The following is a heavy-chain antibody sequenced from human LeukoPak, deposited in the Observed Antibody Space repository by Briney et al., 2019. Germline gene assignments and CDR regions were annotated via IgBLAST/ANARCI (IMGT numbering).Heavy chain of an antibody. D-gene: IGHD6-13*01. CDR3: ARDIAAAGPCNWFDP. CDR1: GYTFTGYY. CDR2: INPNSGGT. Sequence: ASVKVPCKASGYTFTGYYMHWVRQAPGQGLEWMGWINPNSGGTNYAQKFQGRVTMTRDTSISTAYMELSRLRSDDTAVYYCARDIAAAGPCNWFDPWGQGTLVTVSS. J-gene: IGHJ5*02. V-gene: IGHV1-2*02.